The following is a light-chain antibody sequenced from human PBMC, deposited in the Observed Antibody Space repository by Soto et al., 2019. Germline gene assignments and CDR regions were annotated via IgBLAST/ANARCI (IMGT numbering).Light chain of an antibody. Sequence: VLTQSPATLSLSPGERATLSCRASQSVSFYLAWYQHKPGQAPRLLIYDTSNRPPGIPARFSGSGSGTDFTLTITSVQPEDFAVYYCQQRNDWPPATFGRGTKVEIK. V-gene: IGKV3-11*01. CDR3: QQRNDWPPAT. CDR1: QSVSFY. CDR2: DTS. J-gene: IGKJ4*01.